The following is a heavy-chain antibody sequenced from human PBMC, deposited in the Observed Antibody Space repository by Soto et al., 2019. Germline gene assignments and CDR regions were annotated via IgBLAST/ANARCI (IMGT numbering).Heavy chain of an antibody. CDR2: IIPIFGTA. CDR1: GGTFSSYA. D-gene: IGHD3-3*01. V-gene: IGHV1-69*13. CDR3: ARGDDFWSGYYFDY. J-gene: IGHJ4*02. Sequence: ASVKVSCKASGGTFSSYAISWVRQAPGQGLEWMGGIIPIFGTANYAQKFQGRVTITADESTSTAYMELSSLRSEDTAVYYCARGDDFWSGYYFDYWGQGTLVTVSS.